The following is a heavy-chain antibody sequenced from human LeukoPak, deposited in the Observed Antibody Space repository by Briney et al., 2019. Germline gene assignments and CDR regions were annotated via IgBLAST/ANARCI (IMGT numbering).Heavy chain of an antibody. CDR3: ARLVYYGSGSYYYFDY. D-gene: IGHD3-10*01. Sequence: PSETLSLSCTISSGSISNYYWSWLRQPPGKGLEWIGYIYYTGITKYNPSLKSRVTVSVDTSKNQFSLKLSSVTAADTAVYYCARLVYYGSGSYYYFDYWGQGTLVTVSS. CDR2: IYYTGIT. V-gene: IGHV4-59*01. CDR1: SGSISNYY. J-gene: IGHJ4*02.